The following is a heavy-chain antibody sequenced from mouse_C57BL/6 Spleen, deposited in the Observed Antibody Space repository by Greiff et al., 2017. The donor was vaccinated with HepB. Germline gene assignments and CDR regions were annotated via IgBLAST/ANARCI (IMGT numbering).Heavy chain of an antibody. V-gene: IGHV1-54*01. Sequence: VQLQQSGAELVRPGTSVKVSCKASGYAFTNYLIEWVKQRPGQGLEWIGVINPGSGGTNYNEKFKGKATLTADKSSSTAYMQLSSLTSEDSAVYCGARGGGGYAMDYWGQGTSVTVSS. D-gene: IGHD1-1*02. CDR1: GYAFTNYL. CDR3: ARGGGGYAMDY. J-gene: IGHJ4*01. CDR2: INPGSGGT.